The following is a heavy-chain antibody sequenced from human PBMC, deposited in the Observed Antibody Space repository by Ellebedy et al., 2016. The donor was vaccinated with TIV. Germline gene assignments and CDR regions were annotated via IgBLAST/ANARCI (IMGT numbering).Heavy chain of an antibody. J-gene: IGHJ6*02. Sequence: AASVKVSCKASGYTFTSYDINWVRQSTGHGPEWRGWMNPNSGNTGYAKKFQGRVSITRNTSISTAYMELSSMRSENTAVYYGARGVYSGYDGGWYYGMDVWGQGTTVTVSS. CDR2: MNPNSGNT. D-gene: IGHD5-12*01. CDR3: ARGVYSGYDGGWYYGMDV. CDR1: GYTFTSYD. V-gene: IGHV1-8*03.